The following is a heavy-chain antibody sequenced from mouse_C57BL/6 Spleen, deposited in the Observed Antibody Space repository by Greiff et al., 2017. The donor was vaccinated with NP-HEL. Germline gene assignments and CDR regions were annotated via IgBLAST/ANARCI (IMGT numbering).Heavy chain of an antibody. J-gene: IGHJ3*01. CDR1: GFTFSSYG. D-gene: IGHD1-2*01. CDR3: ARLIED. V-gene: IGHV5-6*01. CDR2: IGSGGSYT. Sequence: EVNVVESGGDLVKPGGSLKLSCAASGFTFSSYGMSWVRQTPDKRLEWVATIGSGGSYTYYPDSVKGRFTISRDNAKNTLYLQMSSLKSEDTAMYYCARLIEDWGQGTLVTVSA.